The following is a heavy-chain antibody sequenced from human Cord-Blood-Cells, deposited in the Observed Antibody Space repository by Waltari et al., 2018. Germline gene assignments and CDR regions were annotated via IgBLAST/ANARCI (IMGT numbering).Heavy chain of an antibody. CDR2: TYYSGST. CDR3: ARLFVEMATIFFDP. V-gene: IGHV4-39*07. D-gene: IGHD5-12*01. CDR1: GGSISSSSYS. J-gene: IGHJ5*02. Sequence: QLQLQESGPGLVKPSETLSLTCTASGGSISSSSYSWGGIRQPPGKGLAWIGSTYYSGSTYYNPSRKSRVTISVDTSKNQFSLKLSSVTAADTAVYYCARLFVEMATIFFDPWGQGTLVTVSS.